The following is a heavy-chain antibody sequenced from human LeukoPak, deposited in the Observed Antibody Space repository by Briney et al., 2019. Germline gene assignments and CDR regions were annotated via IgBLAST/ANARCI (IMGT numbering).Heavy chain of an antibody. CDR3: ASLDTYSSSLDY. CDR2: IYYSGST. V-gene: IGHV4-59*08. CDR1: GGSISSYY. D-gene: IGHD6-13*01. Sequence: PSETPSLTCTVSGGSISSYYWSWIRQPPGKGLKWIGYIYYSGSTNYNPSLRSRVTISVDTSKNQFSLKLSSVTAADTAVYYCASLDTYSSSLDYWGQGTLVTVSS. J-gene: IGHJ4*02.